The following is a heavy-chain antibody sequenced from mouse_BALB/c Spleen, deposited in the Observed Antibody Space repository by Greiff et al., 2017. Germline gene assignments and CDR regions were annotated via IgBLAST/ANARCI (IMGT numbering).Heavy chain of an antibody. V-gene: IGHV3-6*02. D-gene: IGHD4-1*01. CDR2: ISYDGSN. Sequence: EVQLQQSGPGLVKPSQSLSLTCSVTGFSITSGYYWNWIRPVPGNKRECMGYISYDGSNNYTPPLKNRITITRDTSKNQFFLKLNSVTTEDAATYYCAGELGRFAYWGQGTLVTVSA. CDR3: AGELGRFAY. J-gene: IGHJ3*01. CDR1: GFSITSGYY.